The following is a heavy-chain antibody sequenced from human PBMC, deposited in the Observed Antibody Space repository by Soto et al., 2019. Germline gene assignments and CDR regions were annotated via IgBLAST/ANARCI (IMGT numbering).Heavy chain of an antibody. Sequence: PSETLSLTCTVSGGSISSGDYYWSWIRQPPGKGLEWIGYIYYSGSTYYNPSLKSRVTISVDTSKNQFSLKLSSVTAADTAVYYCARHYYGDYGGQEYFQHWGQGTLVTVSS. D-gene: IGHD4-17*01. J-gene: IGHJ1*01. CDR1: GGSISSGDYY. V-gene: IGHV4-30-4*01. CDR3: ARHYYGDYGGQEYFQH. CDR2: IYYSGST.